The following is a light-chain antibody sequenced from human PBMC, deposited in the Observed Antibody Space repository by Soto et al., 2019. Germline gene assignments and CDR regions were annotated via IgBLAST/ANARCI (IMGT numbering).Light chain of an antibody. J-gene: IGKJ2*01. CDR1: QSVSSSY. CDR3: QQYGSSPPYT. CDR2: GAS. Sequence: EIVLTQSPGILSLSPGERATLSCRASQSVSSSYLAWYQQKPGQAPRLLIYGASNRATGIPDRFSASGSKTNLTLAISRVEPEDFAVYYCQQYGSSPPYTFGQGTKLEIK. V-gene: IGKV3-20*01.